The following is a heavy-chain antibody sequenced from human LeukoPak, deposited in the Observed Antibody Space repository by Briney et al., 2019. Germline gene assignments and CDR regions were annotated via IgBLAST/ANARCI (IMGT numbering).Heavy chain of an antibody. J-gene: IGHJ4*02. D-gene: IGHD3-10*01. V-gene: IGHV4-39*01. CDR3: ASEYGSITMVRGVINY. CDR1: GGSISSSSYY. Sequence: PSETLSLTCTVSGGSISSSSYYWGWIRQPPGKGLEWIGSIYYSGSTYYNPYLKSRVTISVDTSKNQFSLKLSSVTAADTAVYYCASEYGSITMVRGVINYWGQGTLVTVSS. CDR2: IYYSGST.